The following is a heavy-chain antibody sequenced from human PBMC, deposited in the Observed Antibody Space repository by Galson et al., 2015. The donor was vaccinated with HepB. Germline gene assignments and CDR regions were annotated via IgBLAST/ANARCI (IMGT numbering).Heavy chain of an antibody. J-gene: IGHJ4*02. CDR3: ARQRGTAMVTDY. CDR1: GGSISSYY. Sequence: QVQLQESGPGLVKPSETLSLTCTVSGGSISSYYWSWIRQPPGKGLEWIGYIYYSGSTNYNPSLKSRVTISVDTSKNQFSLKLSSVTAADTAVYYCARQRGTAMVTDYWGQGTLVTVSS. V-gene: IGHV4-59*08. CDR2: IYYSGST. D-gene: IGHD5-18*01.